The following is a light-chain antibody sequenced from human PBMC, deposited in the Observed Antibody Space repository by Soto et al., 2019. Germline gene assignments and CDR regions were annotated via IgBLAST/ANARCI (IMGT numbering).Light chain of an antibody. CDR2: EVS. V-gene: IGLV2-14*02. CDR1: NSDVGNYNL. CDR3: NSYTSNDILV. Sequence: QSALTQPASVSGSPGQSITISCTGSNSDVGNYNLVSWYQQHPGKAPKFMIYEVSKRPSGISHRFSGSKSGNTASLTISGLQPEDEADYYCNSYTSNDILVFGGGTKLTVL. J-gene: IGLJ3*02.